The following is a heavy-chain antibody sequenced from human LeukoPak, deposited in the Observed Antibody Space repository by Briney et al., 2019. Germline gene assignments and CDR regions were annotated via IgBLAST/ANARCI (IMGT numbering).Heavy chain of an antibody. CDR2: IRYDGSNK. CDR1: GFTFSSYG. CDR3: AKDRNSNFDY. D-gene: IGHD6-13*01. J-gene: IGHJ4*02. V-gene: IGHV3-30*02. Sequence: GGSLRLSCAASGFTFSSYGMHWVRQAPGKGLEWVAFIRYDGSNKYYADSVKGRFTISRDNSKNTLYLQMNSLRADDTAMYYCAKDRNSNFDYWGQGTLVTVSS.